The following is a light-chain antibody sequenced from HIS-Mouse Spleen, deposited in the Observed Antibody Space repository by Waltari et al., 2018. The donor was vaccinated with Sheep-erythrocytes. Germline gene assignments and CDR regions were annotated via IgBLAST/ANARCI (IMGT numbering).Light chain of an antibody. J-gene: IGLJ2*01. CDR1: SSGVGGYNY. CDR3: CSYAGSYTLV. Sequence: QSALTQPRSVSGSPGQSVTISCTGTSSGVGGYNYVPWYQQHPGKAPKLMIYDVSKRPSGVPDRFSGSKSGNTASLTISGLQAEDEADYYCCSYAGSYTLVFGGGTKLTVL. CDR2: DVS. V-gene: IGLV2-11*01.